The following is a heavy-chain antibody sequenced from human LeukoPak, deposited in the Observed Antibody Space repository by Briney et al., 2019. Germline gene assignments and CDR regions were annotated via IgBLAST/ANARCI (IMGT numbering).Heavy chain of an antibody. J-gene: IGHJ4*02. CDR2: ISWNSGSI. Sequence: GGSLRLSCAASGFTFDDYAMHWVRQAPGKGLEWASGISWNSGSIGYADSVKGRFTISRDNAKNSLYLQMNSLRAEDTAVYYCARERTGDYFDYWGQGILVTVSS. D-gene: IGHD1-14*01. CDR3: ARERTGDYFDY. V-gene: IGHV3-9*01. CDR1: GFTFDDYA.